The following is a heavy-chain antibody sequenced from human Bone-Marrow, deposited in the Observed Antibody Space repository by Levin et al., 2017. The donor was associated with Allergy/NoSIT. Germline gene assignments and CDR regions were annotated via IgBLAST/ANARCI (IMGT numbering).Heavy chain of an antibody. CDR1: GFTFTLYS. V-gene: IGHV3-48*02. CDR3: ARRLAVAGTGRDYYFDY. Sequence: PGESLKISCAASGFTFTLYSMNWVRQAPGKGLEWISYISSTGDTMYYADSVKGRFTISRDNARNSLYLQMNSLRDDDTAVYFCARRLAVAGTGRDYYFDYWGQGTLVTVSS. J-gene: IGHJ4*02. CDR2: ISSTGDTM. D-gene: IGHD6-19*01.